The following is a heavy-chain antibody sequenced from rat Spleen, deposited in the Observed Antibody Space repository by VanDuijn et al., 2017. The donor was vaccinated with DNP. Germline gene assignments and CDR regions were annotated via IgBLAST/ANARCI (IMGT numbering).Heavy chain of an antibody. CDR2: IGSDGYAP. D-gene: IGHD4-3*01. Sequence: EVQLVESGGGLVHPGRSLKLSCAGSGFTFSDYNMVWVRQAPKKGLEWVAYIGSDGYAPYYGDSVKGRFTISRDNAKSTLYLQMNSLRSEDMATYYCIRWNSGHFDYWGQGVMVTVSS. CDR3: IRWNSGHFDY. J-gene: IGHJ2*01. CDR1: GFTFSDYN. V-gene: IGHV5-22*01.